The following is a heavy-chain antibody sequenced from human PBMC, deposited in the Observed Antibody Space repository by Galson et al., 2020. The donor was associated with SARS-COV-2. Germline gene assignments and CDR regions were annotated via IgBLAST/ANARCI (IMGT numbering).Heavy chain of an antibody. Sequence: GGSLRLSCATSGFTFSGYAMTWVRQAPGKGLEWVSAISGSGGSTYYADSVKGRFTISRDSSKNTLYLQMNSLRVEDTAVYYCAKDYYYDSSGYYWTFDYWSQGTLVTVSS. V-gene: IGHV3-23*01. CDR2: ISGSGGST. CDR1: GFTFSGYA. D-gene: IGHD3-22*01. CDR3: AKDYYYDSSGYYWTFDY. J-gene: IGHJ4*02.